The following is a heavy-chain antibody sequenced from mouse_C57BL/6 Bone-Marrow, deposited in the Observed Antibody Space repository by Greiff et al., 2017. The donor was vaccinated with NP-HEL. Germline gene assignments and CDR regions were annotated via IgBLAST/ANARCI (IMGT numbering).Heavy chain of an antibody. CDR3: ARSIYYDYADDPVYAMDY. V-gene: IGHV7-3*01. D-gene: IGHD2-4*01. CDR1: GFTFTDYY. CDR2: IRNKANGYTT. Sequence: EVKLVESGGGLVQPGGSLSLSCAASGFTFTDYYMSWVRQPPGKALEWLGFIRNKANGYTTEYSASVKGRFTISRDYSQSILYLQMNALRAQDSATYYCARSIYYDYADDPVYAMDYWGQGTSVTVSS. J-gene: IGHJ4*01.